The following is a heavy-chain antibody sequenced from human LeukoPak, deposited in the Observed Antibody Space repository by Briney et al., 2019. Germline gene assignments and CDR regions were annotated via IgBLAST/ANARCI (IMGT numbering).Heavy chain of an antibody. J-gene: IGHJ4*02. D-gene: IGHD6-13*01. CDR2: MNTNSGNT. CDR3: ARAIARQQLPPGY. Sequence: GASVKVSCKASGYTFTSYDINWVRQATGQGLEWMGWMNTNSGNTGYAQKFQGRVTMTRNTSISTAYMELSSLRSEDTAVYYCARAIARQQLPPGYWGQGTLVTVSS. CDR1: GYTFTSYD. V-gene: IGHV1-8*01.